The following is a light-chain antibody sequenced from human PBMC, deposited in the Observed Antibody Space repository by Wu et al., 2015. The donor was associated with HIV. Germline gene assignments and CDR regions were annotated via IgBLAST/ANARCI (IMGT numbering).Light chain of an antibody. V-gene: IGKV1-39*01. Sequence: DIQMTQSPSSLSASVGDRVTITCRASQDISNYLNWYQQKPGNAPQLLMYAASNLQSGVPSRFSGSGSGTDFTLTISSLQPEDFATYFCQQTYSIVPLTFGGGSKVEI. J-gene: IGKJ4*01. CDR2: AAS. CDR1: QDISNY. CDR3: QQTYSIVPLT.